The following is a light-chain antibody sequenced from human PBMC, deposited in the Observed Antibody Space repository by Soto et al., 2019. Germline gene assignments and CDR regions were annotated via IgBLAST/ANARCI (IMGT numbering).Light chain of an antibody. CDR2: AAS. CDR1: QEISST. V-gene: IGKV1D-13*01. J-gene: IGKJ3*01. Sequence: AIQLTQSPSSLSASVGDRVTITCRASQEISSTLAWYQHKPGKPPQLLIFAASDLESGVSSRFSGSGSGTDFILTIRSLQPEDFATYYCQQFNKYPFTFGPGTKVDIK. CDR3: QQFNKYPFT.